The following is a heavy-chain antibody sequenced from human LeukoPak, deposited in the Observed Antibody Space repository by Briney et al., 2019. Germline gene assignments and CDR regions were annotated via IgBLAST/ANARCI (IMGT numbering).Heavy chain of an antibody. J-gene: IGHJ4*02. D-gene: IGHD5-18*01. Sequence: GGSLRLSCAASGFTFSDSAMHWVRQASGKGLEWVGRFGSKVNYYATVFPASVKGRFTISRDNAKTSLYLQMNSLRAEDTAVYYCARDLSGVTGYTYGRGIDYWGQGTLVTVSS. CDR3: ARDLSGVTGYTYGRGIDY. CDR1: GFTFSDSA. V-gene: IGHV3-73*01. CDR2: FGSKVNYYAT.